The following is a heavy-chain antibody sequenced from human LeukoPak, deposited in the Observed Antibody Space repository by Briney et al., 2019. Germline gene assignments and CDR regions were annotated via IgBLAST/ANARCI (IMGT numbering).Heavy chain of an antibody. CDR3: ARARGSSWYSGQLAYYFDY. V-gene: IGHV3-48*02. Sequence: GGSLRLSCAASGFTFSSYSMNWVRQAPGKGLEWVSYISSSSSTIYYADSVKGRFTISRDNAKNSLYLQMNSLRDEGTAVYYCARARGSSWYSGQLAYYFDYWGQGTLVTVSS. CDR1: GFTFSSYS. D-gene: IGHD6-13*01. CDR2: ISSSSSTI. J-gene: IGHJ4*02.